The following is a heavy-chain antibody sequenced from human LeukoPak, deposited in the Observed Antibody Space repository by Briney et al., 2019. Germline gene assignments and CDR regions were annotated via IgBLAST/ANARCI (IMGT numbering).Heavy chain of an antibody. CDR3: ARDPPQYYYDSSGYYYIEGNPDAFDI. J-gene: IGHJ3*02. D-gene: IGHD3-22*01. CDR1: GYTFTSYG. CDR2: ISAYNGNT. Sequence: ASVKVSCKASGYTFTSYGISWVRQAPGQGLEWMGWISAYNGNTNYAQKLQGRVTMTTDTSTSTAYMELRSLRSDDTAVYYCARDPPQYYYDSSGYYYIEGNPDAFDIWGQGTMVTVSS. V-gene: IGHV1-18*01.